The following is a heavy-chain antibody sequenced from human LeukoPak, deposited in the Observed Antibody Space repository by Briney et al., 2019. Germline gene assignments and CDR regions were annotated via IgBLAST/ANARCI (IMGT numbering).Heavy chain of an antibody. CDR1: GGSISSYY. D-gene: IGHD3-10*01. Sequence: SETLSLTCTVSGGSISSYYWSWIRQPPGKGLEWIGEINHSGSTNYNPSLKSRVTISVDTSKNQFSLKLSSVTAADTAVYYCARGRITMVRGVIITSYYFDYWGQGTLVTVSS. J-gene: IGHJ4*02. CDR3: ARGRITMVRGVIITSYYFDY. CDR2: INHSGST. V-gene: IGHV4-34*01.